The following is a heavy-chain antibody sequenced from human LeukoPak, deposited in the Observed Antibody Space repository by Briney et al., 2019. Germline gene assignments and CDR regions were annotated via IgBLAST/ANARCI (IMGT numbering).Heavy chain of an antibody. Sequence: GGSLRLSCAASGFTFNSYAMSWVRQAPGKGLEWVAVISYDGSNKYYADSVKGRFTISRDNSKNTLYLQMNSLRAEDTAVYYCAKALRGAMTTGGIDYWGQGTLVTVSS. J-gene: IGHJ4*02. CDR1: GFTFNSYA. CDR3: AKALRGAMTTGGIDY. CDR2: ISYDGSNK. V-gene: IGHV3-30*18. D-gene: IGHD4-11*01.